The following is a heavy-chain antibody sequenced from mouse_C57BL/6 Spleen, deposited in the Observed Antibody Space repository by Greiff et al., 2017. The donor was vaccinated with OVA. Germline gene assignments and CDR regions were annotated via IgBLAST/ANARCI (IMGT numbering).Heavy chain of an antibody. CDR3: ARDPYGGYYAMDY. V-gene: IGHV5-4*01. CDR1: GFTFSSYA. CDR2: ISDGGSYT. Sequence: EVKLMESGGGLVKPGGSLKLSCAASGFTFSSYAMSWVRQTPEKRLEWVATISDGGSYTYYPDNVKGRFTISRDNAKNNLYLQMSHLKSEDTAMYYCARDPYGGYYAMDYWGQGTSVTVSS. D-gene: IGHD1-1*01. J-gene: IGHJ4*01.